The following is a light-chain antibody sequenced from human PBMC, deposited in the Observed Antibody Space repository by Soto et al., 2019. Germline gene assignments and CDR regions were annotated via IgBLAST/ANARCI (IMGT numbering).Light chain of an antibody. CDR3: QSYDSSLHVV. CDR1: LAVYD. Sequence: QAVVTQPPSVSGAPGQRVTISCTGLAVYDVHWYQHVPGAAPKLLIYVTDNRAPGVPDRFSGSKSGTSASLAITGLRAEDEGHYYCQSYDSSLHVVFGGGTKLTVL. CDR2: VTD. V-gene: IGLV1-40*01. J-gene: IGLJ2*01.